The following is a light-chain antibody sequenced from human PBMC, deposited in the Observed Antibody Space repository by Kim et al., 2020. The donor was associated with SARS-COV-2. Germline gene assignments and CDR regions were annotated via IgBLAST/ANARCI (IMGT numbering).Light chain of an antibody. J-gene: IGLJ1*01. CDR3: NSYTSTSTFV. Sequence: GQSLTISCTGTSSDVGTYNRVSWYQQPPGTAPKLLIYEVSHRPSGVPDRFSGSKSGNTASLTISGLQAADEADYFCNSYTSTSTFVFGTGTKVTVL. CDR1: SSDVGTYNR. V-gene: IGLV2-18*02. CDR2: EVS.